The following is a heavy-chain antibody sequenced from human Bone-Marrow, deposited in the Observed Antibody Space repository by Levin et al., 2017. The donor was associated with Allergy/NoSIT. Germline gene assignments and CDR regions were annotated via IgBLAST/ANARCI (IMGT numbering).Heavy chain of an antibody. J-gene: IGHJ6*02. V-gene: IGHV3-9*01. CDR1: GFTFDAYA. CDR2: ISWNSGGI. CDR3: AKVQRGYSYAPYYGMDV. Sequence: SGGSLRLSCVASGFTFDAYAVHWVRQAPGKGLEWVSGISWNSGGIDYADSVKGRFTISRDNAKNSVYLQMNSLRPEDTALYYCAKVQRGYSYAPYYGMDVWGQGTTVTVSS. D-gene: IGHD5-12*01.